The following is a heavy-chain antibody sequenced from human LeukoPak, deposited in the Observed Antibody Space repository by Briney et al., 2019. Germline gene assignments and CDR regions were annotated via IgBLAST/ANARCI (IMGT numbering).Heavy chain of an antibody. CDR3: AREKKTEWTTGAFDM. CDR1: GFTFSDYY. J-gene: IGHJ3*02. CDR2: TSPSGGTI. D-gene: IGHD3-3*01. Sequence: KSGGSLRLSCAASGFTFSDYYMSWIRQAPETGLEWLSYTSPSGGTIYYTDCVKGRFTMSRDNAQNALYLEMNSLRAEDTAVYYCAREKKTEWTTGAFDMWGQGTMVIVSS. V-gene: IGHV3-11*01.